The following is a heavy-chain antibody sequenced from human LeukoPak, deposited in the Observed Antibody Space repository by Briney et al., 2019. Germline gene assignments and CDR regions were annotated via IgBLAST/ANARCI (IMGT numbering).Heavy chain of an antibody. D-gene: IGHD3-9*01. CDR3: ERDHHFPYFDWLPHILRFDY. CDR2: ISYDGSNK. CDR1: GFTFSSYA. V-gene: IGHV3-30-3*01. Sequence: GGSLRLSCAASGFTFSSYAMHWVRQAPGKGLEWVAVISYDGSNKYYADSVKGRFTISRDNSKTTLYLQMNSLRAEDTAVYYCERDHHFPYFDWLPHILRFDYWGQGTLVTVSS. J-gene: IGHJ4*02.